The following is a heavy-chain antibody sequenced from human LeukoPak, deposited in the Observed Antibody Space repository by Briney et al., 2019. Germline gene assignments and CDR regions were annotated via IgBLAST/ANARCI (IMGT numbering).Heavy chain of an antibody. J-gene: IGHJ4*02. CDR3: AGGHYPLEY. V-gene: IGHV4-39*07. CDR2: IYYSGST. CDR1: GGSMSSYY. D-gene: IGHD1-26*01. Sequence: PSETLSLTCTVSGGSMSSYYWGWIRQPPGKGLEWIGSIYYSGSTYYNPSLKSRVTISVDTSRTQSSLKLSSMTAADTAVYYCAGGHYPLEYWGQGTLVTVSS.